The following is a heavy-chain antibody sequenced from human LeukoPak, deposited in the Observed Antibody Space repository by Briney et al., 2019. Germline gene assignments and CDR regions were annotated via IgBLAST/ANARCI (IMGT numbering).Heavy chain of an antibody. CDR2: IYHSGST. CDR1: GYSISSGYY. V-gene: IGHV4-38-2*02. D-gene: IGHD1-26*01. J-gene: IGHJ4*02. CDR3: ARLRRVGATPFDY. Sequence: SETLSLTCTVSGYSISSGYYWGWIRQPPGKGLEWIGSIYHSGSTYYNPSLKSRLTISVDTSKNQFSLKLSSVTAADTAVYYCARLRRVGATPFDYWGQGTLVTVSS.